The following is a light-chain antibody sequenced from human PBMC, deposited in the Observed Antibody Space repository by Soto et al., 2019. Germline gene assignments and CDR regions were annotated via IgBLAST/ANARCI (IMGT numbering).Light chain of an antibody. V-gene: IGKV1-17*03. Sequence: DIQMTQSPSDMSASVGDRVTITCRASQDISNFLAWFQQRPGKVPKRLIYAATTLESGFPSRFSGSGSGTAFTLTISSLQPEDFATYYCLQHKSYPRTFGQGTKVEIK. CDR1: QDISNF. CDR3: LQHKSYPRT. CDR2: AAT. J-gene: IGKJ1*01.